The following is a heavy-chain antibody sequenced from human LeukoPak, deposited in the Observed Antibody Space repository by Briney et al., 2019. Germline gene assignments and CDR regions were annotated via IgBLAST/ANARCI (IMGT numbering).Heavy chain of an antibody. CDR1: GFTFSNYW. Sequence: GGSLRLSCGASGFTFSNYWMSWVRQAPGKGLEWVANIKQDGSETYYVDSVKGRFTISRDNAKNSLHLQMNSLRAEDTAVYYCAREGCTSATCYLYYGTYYFDYWGQGTLVTVSS. CDR3: AREGCTSATCYLYYGTYYFDY. V-gene: IGHV3-7*01. J-gene: IGHJ4*02. CDR2: IKQDGSET. D-gene: IGHD2-2*01.